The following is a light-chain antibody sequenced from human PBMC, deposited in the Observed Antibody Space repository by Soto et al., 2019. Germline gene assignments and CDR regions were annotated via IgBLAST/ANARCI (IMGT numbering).Light chain of an antibody. Sequence: QSVLTQPPSVSGAPGQRVTISCTGSSSNIGAGYDVHWYQQLPGTAPKLLIYGNSNRPSGVPDRFSGSKSGTSASLANTGIQAEDEADYDCQSYDSSLSVVFGGGTKRTVL. CDR3: QSYDSSLSVV. J-gene: IGLJ2*01. CDR2: GNS. V-gene: IGLV1-40*01. CDR1: SSNIGAGYD.